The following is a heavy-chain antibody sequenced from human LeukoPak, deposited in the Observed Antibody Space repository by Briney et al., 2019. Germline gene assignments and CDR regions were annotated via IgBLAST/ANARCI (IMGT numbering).Heavy chain of an antibody. CDR1: GFTFDDYT. D-gene: IGHD5-18*01. V-gene: IGHV3-43*01. J-gene: IGHJ4*02. CDR2: ISWDGGST. CDR3: AKDIGGGFSYGSTVFDY. Sequence: PGGSLRLSCAASGFTFDDYTMHWVRQAPGKGLEWVSLISWDGGSTYYADSVKGRFTISRDNSKNSLYLQMNSLRTEDTAFNYCAKDIGGGFSYGSTVFDYWGQGTLVTVSS.